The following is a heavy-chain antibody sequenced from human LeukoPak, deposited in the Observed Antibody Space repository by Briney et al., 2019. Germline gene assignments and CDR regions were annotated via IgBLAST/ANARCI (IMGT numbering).Heavy chain of an antibody. Sequence: GASVNVSCKPSAYSFTSYCMHWVRQAPGQWLEWVGIIHPSGGHTSYAQKFQGRVTMSNDTSTSTVYMELSSLRSEDTAVYYCARAGGIMITFGDHSQGREYGMDVWGQGTTVTVSS. CDR2: IHPSGGHT. CDR3: ARAGGIMITFGDHSQGREYGMDV. D-gene: IGHD3-16*01. V-gene: IGHV1-46*01. CDR1: AYSFTSYC. J-gene: IGHJ6*02.